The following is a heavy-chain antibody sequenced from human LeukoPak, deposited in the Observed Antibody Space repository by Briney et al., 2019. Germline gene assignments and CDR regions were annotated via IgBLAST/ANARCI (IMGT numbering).Heavy chain of an antibody. V-gene: IGHV4/OR15-8*02. CDR3: ATYFYGDYASYYFDF. CDR1: GGSISGTNW. CDR2: ISLAGQT. Sequence: SETLSLTCGVSGGSISGTNWWSWVRQPPGQGLEWLGEISLAGQTNYNPSLNGRVAMSLDKSSNQLSLHLTSVTAADTAIYYCATYFYGDYASYYFDFWGQGTLVTVSS. J-gene: IGHJ4*02. D-gene: IGHD4-17*01.